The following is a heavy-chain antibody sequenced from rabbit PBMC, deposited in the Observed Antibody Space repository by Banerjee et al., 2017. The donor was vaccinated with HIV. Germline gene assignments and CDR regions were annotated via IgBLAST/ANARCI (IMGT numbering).Heavy chain of an antibody. J-gene: IGHJ4*01. Sequence: QEQLEESGGDLVKPGASLTLTCTASGFDFTTNTMCWVRQAPGKGLEWIDCIYTTSGGTTWTYFASWAKGRFTMSRTSSTTVTLQMTSLTVADTATYFCARDNGSSSGFFFNLWGPGTLVTVS. V-gene: IGHV1S45*01. CDR2: IYTTSGGTTWT. CDR3: ARDNGSSSGFFFNL. CDR1: GFDFTTNT. D-gene: IGHD8-1*01.